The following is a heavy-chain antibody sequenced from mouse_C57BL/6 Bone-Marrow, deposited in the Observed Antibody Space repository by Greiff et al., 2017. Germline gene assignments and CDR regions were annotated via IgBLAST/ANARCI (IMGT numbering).Heavy chain of an antibody. CDR2: ISDGGSYT. CDR1: GFTFSSYA. Sequence: EVHLVESGGGLVKPGGSLQLSCAASGFTFSSYAMSWVRQTPEKRLEWVATISDGGSYTYYPDNVKGRFTISRENAKNNLYLQMSHLKSEDTAMYYCAREDITSVVANYAMDYWGQGTSVTVSS. CDR3: AREDITSVVANYAMDY. J-gene: IGHJ4*01. D-gene: IGHD1-1*01. V-gene: IGHV5-4*01.